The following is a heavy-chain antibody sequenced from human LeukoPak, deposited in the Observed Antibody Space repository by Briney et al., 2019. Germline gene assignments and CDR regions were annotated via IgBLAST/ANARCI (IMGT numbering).Heavy chain of an antibody. Sequence: SETLSLTCAVYGGSFSGYYWSWIRQPPGKGLEWIGEINHSGSTNYNPSLKSRVTISVDTSKNQFSLKLSSVTAADTAVYYCARRRYCSGGSCQSKVTYYFDYWGQGTLVTVSS. D-gene: IGHD2-15*01. V-gene: IGHV4-34*01. J-gene: IGHJ4*02. CDR1: GGSFSGYY. CDR2: INHSGST. CDR3: ARRRYCSGGSCQSKVTYYFDY.